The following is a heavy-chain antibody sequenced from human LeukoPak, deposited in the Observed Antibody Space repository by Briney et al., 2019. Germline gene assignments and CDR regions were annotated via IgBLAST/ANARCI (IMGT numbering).Heavy chain of an antibody. Sequence: ASVKVSCKASGYTFTSYALSWVRQTPGLGLEWMGRISPVLGTTTHAQKFQGRVTMTRNTSISTAYMELSSLRSEDTAVYYCAREGNYYDSRELDYWGQGTLVTVSS. J-gene: IGHJ4*02. D-gene: IGHD3-22*01. CDR2: ISPVLGTT. CDR3: AREGNYYDSRELDY. V-gene: IGHV1-8*02. CDR1: GYTFTSYA.